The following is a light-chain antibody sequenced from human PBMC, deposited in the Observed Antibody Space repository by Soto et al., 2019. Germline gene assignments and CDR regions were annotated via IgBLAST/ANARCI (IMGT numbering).Light chain of an antibody. CDR2: WAA. V-gene: IGKV4-1*01. CDR1: QTLLYSSNNKNY. CDR3: QQFYNTPYT. J-gene: IGKJ2*01. Sequence: DIVMTQSPDSLAVSLGERATINCKSSQTLLYSSNNKNYLVWYQHKPGQPPKLLISWAATRESGVPDRFSGSGSGTDFPLTISSLQAEDVAVYYCQQFYNTPYTFGQGTKLEIK.